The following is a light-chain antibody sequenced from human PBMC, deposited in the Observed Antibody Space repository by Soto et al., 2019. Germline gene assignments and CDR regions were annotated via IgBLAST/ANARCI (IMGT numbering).Light chain of an antibody. CDR3: QQYGPSPLYT. V-gene: IGKV3-20*01. J-gene: IGKJ2*01. CDR1: QSVTNRD. Sequence: EIVLTQSPGTLSLSPGERATLSCRATQSVTNRDIAWYQQRPGQAPRLLIYGTSNRATGIPDRFRGSGSGTAFTLTISGLEPEDFAVYFCQQYGPSPLYTFGPGTKLEIK. CDR2: GTS.